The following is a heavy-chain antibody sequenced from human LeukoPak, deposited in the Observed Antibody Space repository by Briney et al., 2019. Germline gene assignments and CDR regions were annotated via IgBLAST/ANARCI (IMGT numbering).Heavy chain of an antibody. D-gene: IGHD3-22*01. CDR3: AREVVTDLDY. J-gene: IGHJ4*02. CDR1: GFTFSSYG. Sequence: KTGGSLRLSCAASGFTFSSYGMHWVRQAPGKGLEWVSSISDNSVYIYSADSVKGRFATSRDNAKNSLYLQMNSLRAEDTAVYYCAREVVTDLDYWGQGTLVTVSS. CDR2: ISDNSVYI. V-gene: IGHV3-21*01.